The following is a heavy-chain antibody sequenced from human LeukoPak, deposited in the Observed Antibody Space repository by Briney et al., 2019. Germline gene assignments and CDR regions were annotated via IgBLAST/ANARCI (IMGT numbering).Heavy chain of an antibody. J-gene: IGHJ6*02. D-gene: IGHD3-9*01. CDR3: ARVGGIRTYYDILTGYYAGNYYYGMDV. CDR1: GFTFRSNW. V-gene: IGHV3-7*01. CDR2: IKQDGSEK. Sequence: GGSLRLSCAASGFTFRSNWMSWVRQAPGKGLEWVANIKQDGSEKYYVDSVKGRFTISRDNAKNSLYLQMNSLRAEDTAVYYCARVGGIRTYYDILTGYYAGNYYYGMDVWGQGTTVTVSS.